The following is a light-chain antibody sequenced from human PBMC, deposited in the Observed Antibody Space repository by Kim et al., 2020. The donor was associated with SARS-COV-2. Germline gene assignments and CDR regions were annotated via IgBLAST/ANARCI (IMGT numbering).Light chain of an antibody. Sequence: QAVVTQEPSLTVSPVGTVTLTCDSSTGGVTSAHYPYWFQQKPGQAPRTLIYDTNNKHSWTPARFSGSLVGGQAALTLSGEQPEDEAEYYCSLYYSGVVVFGGGTQLTVL. CDR2: DTN. CDR1: TGGVTSAHY. J-gene: IGLJ2*01. CDR3: SLYYSGVVV. V-gene: IGLV7-46*01.